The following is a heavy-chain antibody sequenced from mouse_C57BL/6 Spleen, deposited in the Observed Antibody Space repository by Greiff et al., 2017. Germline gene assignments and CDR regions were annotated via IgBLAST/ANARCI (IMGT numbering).Heavy chain of an antibody. V-gene: IGHV1-80*01. Sequence: VQLQQSGAELVKPGASVKISCKASGYAFSSYWMNWVKQRPGKGLEWIGQIYPGDGDTNYNGKFKGTATLTEDKSSSTAYMQRSSLTSEDSAVYFCARSTGPWYFDVWGTGTTVTVSS. CDR2: IYPGDGDT. CDR1: GYAFSSYW. D-gene: IGHD4-1*01. J-gene: IGHJ1*03. CDR3: ARSTGPWYFDV.